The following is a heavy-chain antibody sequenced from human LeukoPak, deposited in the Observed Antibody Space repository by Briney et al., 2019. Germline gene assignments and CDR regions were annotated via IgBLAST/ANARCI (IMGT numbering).Heavy chain of an antibody. CDR1: GFTFSSYE. CDR3: ARDRCSGGSCYSFDY. V-gene: IGHV3-21*05. Sequence: GGSLRLPCAASGFTFSSYEMNWVRQAPGKGLEWVSYISSSSSYIYYADSVKGRFTISRDNAKNSLYLQMNSLRAEDTAVYYCARDRCSGGSCYSFDYWGQGTLVTVSS. J-gene: IGHJ4*02. D-gene: IGHD2-15*01. CDR2: ISSSSSYI.